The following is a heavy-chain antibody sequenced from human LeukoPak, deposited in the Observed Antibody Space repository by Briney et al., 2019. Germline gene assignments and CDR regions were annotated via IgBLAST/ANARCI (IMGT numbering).Heavy chain of an antibody. V-gene: IGHV3-23*01. CDR2: ISDSGSGGNT. CDR3: AKQLRVYYYMDV. Sequence: PGGSLRLCCAASGYTFSSYAMSWVRQAPGKGLEWVSTISDSGSGGNTYYADSVKGRFTISRDNSKNTLYLQMNSLRAEDTAVYYCAKQLRVYYYMDVWGKGTTVTVSS. CDR1: GYTFSSYA. J-gene: IGHJ6*03. D-gene: IGHD4-23*01.